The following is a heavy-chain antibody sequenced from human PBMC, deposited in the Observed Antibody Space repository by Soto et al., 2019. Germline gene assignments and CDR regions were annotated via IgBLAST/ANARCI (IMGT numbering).Heavy chain of an antibody. D-gene: IGHD6-19*01. V-gene: IGHV4-34*01. CDR1: GGSFSGYY. J-gene: IGHJ3*02. CDR3: ARAYSSGWYHPYAFDI. Sequence: SETLSLTCAVYGGSFSGYYWSWIRQPPGKGLEWIGEINHSGSTNYNPSLKSRVTISVDTSKNQFSLKLSSVTAADTAVYYCARAYSSGWYHPYAFDIWGQGTMVTVSS. CDR2: INHSGST.